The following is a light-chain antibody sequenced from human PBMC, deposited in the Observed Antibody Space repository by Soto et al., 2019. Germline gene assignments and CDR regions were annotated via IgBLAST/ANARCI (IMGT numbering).Light chain of an antibody. J-gene: IGKJ2*01. Sequence: EIVLTQSPGTLSLSPGDRATLSCRASQSVGSSDLAWYQQKPGQAPRLLIYGASTRATDIPDRFSGSGSGTDFTLTISRLEPEDFAVYYCQQYGGSPLYTFGQGTKLEIK. CDR1: QSVGSSD. CDR3: QQYGGSPLYT. V-gene: IGKV3-20*01. CDR2: GAS.